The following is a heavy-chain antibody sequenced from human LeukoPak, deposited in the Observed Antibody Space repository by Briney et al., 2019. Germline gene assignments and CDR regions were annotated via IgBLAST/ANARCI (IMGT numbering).Heavy chain of an antibody. CDR3: ARDRGYTQDY. J-gene: IGHJ4*02. Sequence: GGSLRLSCAASGFTFSSYWMHWVRQAPGKGLVWVSHIKSDGSRTSYADSVKGRFTISRDSAKNTLYLQMNSLRAEDTAVYYCARDRGYTQDYWGQGTLVTVSS. CDR1: GFTFSSYW. D-gene: IGHD5-12*01. CDR2: IKSDGSRT. V-gene: IGHV3-74*01.